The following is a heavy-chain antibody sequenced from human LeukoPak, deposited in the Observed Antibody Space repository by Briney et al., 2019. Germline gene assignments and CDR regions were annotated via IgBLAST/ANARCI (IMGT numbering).Heavy chain of an antibody. V-gene: IGHV3-23*01. CDR3: AKYGPQDSGSSHFDY. J-gene: IGHJ4*02. CDR1: GFTFSSYA. D-gene: IGHD1-26*01. Sequence: GGSLRLSCAASGFTFSSYAMSWVRQAPGEGLEWVSAIRDSGSSTHYADSVKGRFTTSRDNSKNTLFLQMNSLRAEDTAIYYCAKYGPQDSGSSHFDYWGQGALVTVSS. CDR2: IRDSGSST.